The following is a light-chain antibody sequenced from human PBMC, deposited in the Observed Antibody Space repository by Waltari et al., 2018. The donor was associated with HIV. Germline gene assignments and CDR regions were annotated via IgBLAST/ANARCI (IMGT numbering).Light chain of an antibody. CDR1: SSVFGAYNY. Sequence: QSALTQPRPVSGSPGQSVTISCTGTSSVFGAYNYVSWYQQHPGKAPKLMIYDVNKRPSGVPDRFSGSKSGNTASLNISGLQAEDESDYYCCSYAGIWGVFGTGTKVTVL. CDR2: DVN. J-gene: IGLJ1*01. V-gene: IGLV2-11*01. CDR3: CSYAGIWGV.